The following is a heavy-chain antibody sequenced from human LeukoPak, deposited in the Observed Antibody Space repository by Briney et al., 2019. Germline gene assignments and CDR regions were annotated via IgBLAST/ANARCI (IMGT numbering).Heavy chain of an antibody. V-gene: IGHV3-23*01. CDR3: ARCLMLPPHAFDI. CDR2: ISGSGGST. D-gene: IGHD2-15*01. J-gene: IGHJ3*02. Sequence: GGSLRLSCAASGFTFSSYAMSWVRQAPGKGLEWVSAISGSGGSTYYADSVKGRFTISRDNSKNTLYLQMNSLRAEDTAVYYCARCLMLPPHAFDIWGQGTMVTVSS. CDR1: GFTFSSYA.